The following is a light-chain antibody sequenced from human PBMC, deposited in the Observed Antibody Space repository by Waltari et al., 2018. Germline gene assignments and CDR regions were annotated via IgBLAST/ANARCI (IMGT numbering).Light chain of an antibody. CDR2: GAS. CDR1: QSVSSN. CDR3: QQYNNWPYT. Sequence: EIVMTQSPATLSVSPGERATLSCRASQSVSSNLAWYHQKPGQAPRHLIYGASTRATGIPARVSGSGSGTEFTLTISSLQSEDFAVYYCQQYNNWPYTFGQGTKLEIK. J-gene: IGKJ2*01. V-gene: IGKV3-15*01.